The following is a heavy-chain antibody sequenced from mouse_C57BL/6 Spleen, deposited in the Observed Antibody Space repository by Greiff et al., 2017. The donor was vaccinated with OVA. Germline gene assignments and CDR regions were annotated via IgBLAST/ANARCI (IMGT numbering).Heavy chain of an antibody. D-gene: IGHD1-1*01. J-gene: IGHJ2*01. V-gene: IGHV14-3*01. CDR1: GFNIKNTY. Sequence: VQLQQSVAELVRPGASVKLSCTASGFNIKNTYMHWVKQRPEQGLEWIGRIDPANGNTKYAPKFQGKATITADTSSNTASLQLSSLTSEYTAIYYCASGGSDYGSSYVLDYWGQGTTLTVSS. CDR2: IDPANGNT. CDR3: ASGGSDYGSSYVLDY.